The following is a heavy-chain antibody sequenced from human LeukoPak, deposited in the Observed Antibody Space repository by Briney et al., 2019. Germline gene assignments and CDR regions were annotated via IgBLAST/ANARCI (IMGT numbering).Heavy chain of an antibody. J-gene: IGHJ3*02. CDR2: INSDGSST. V-gene: IGHV3-74*01. CDR1: AFTFSSYW. Sequence: SGGSLRLSCAASAFTFSSYWMHWVRQAPGKGLVWVSRINSDGSSTSYADSVKGRFTTSRENAKNSLYLQMNSLRVGDTAVYYCARGRGWGTFDIWGQGTMVTVSS. D-gene: IGHD3-10*01. CDR3: ARGRGWGTFDI.